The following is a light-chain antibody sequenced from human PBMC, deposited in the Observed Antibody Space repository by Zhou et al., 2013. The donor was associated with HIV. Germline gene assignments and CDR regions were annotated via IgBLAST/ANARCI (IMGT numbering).Light chain of an antibody. CDR2: KAS. Sequence: DIQMTQSPPTLSASVGDRVTITCRASQSMSTWLAWYQQKPGKAPKVLIYKASNLESGVPSRFSGSGSGTEFTLTISGLQPDDFATYYCQHYNSYPFTFGQGTRLEIK. V-gene: IGKV1-5*03. CDR3: QHYNSYPFT. J-gene: IGKJ5*01. CDR1: QSMSTW.